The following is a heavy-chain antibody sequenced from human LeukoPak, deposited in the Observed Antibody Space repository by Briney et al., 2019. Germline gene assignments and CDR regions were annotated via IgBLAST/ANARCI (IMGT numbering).Heavy chain of an antibody. CDR1: GFTFSSYA. CDR3: AKGIVDTAMGNDAFDI. J-gene: IGHJ3*02. V-gene: IGHV3-23*01. Sequence: GGSLRLSCAASGFTFSSYAMSWVRQAPGKGLEWVSAISGSGGRTYYADSVKGRFTISRDNSKNTLYLQMNSLRAEDTAVYYCAKGIVDTAMGNDAFDIWGQGTMVTVSS. CDR2: ISGSGGRT. D-gene: IGHD5-18*01.